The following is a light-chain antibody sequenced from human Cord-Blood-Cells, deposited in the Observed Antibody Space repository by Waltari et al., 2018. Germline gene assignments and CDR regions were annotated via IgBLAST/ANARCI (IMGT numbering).Light chain of an antibody. Sequence: QSVLTQPPSASGTPGQRVTISCSGSSSNIGSNTVNWYQQLSGTAPKLLIYSNNQRPSGVPDRCSGSKSGTSASLAISGLQSEDEADYYCAAWDDSLNGWVFGGGTKLTVL. CDR1: SSNIGSNT. CDR2: SNN. CDR3: AAWDDSLNGWV. J-gene: IGLJ3*02. V-gene: IGLV1-44*01.